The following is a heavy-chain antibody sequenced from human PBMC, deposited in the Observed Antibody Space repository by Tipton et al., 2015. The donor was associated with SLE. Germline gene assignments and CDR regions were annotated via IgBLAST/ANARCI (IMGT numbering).Heavy chain of an antibody. CDR1: GFTFSSYG. V-gene: IGHV4-39*07. CDR3: ARDPSYLGAPPDY. D-gene: IGHD1-26*01. CDR2: IYYSGST. Sequence: QVQLVQSGGGVVQPGRSLRLSCAASGFTFSSYGMHWVRQAPGKGLEWIGSIYYSGSTYYNPSLKSRVTISVDTSKNQFSLKLSSVTAADTAVYYCARDPSYLGAPPDYWGQGTLVTASS. J-gene: IGHJ4*02.